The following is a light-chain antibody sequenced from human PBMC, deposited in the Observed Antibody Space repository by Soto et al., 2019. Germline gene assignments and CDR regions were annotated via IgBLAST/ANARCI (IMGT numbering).Light chain of an antibody. V-gene: IGLV2-11*01. CDR1: SSDVGGYNF. CDR3: CSYAGTYTHV. Sequence: QSALTQPRSVSGSPGQSVTISCTGTSSDVGGYNFVSWYQQHPGKAPKLMIYDVNKRPSGVPDRFSGSLSGNTASLTISGLQAEDDSDYYCCSYAGTYTHVFRGGTTVTV. CDR2: DVN. J-gene: IGLJ3*02.